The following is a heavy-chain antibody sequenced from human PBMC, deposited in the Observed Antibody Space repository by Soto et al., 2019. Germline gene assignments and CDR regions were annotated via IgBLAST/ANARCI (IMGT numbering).Heavy chain of an antibody. Sequence: GGSLRLSCAGSGFTFSSYSMNWVRQAPGKGLEWVSYISSSSSTIYYADSVKGRFTISRDNAKNSLYLQMNSLRAEDTAVYYCARDFTGSSSVNWGQGTLVTVSS. CDR2: ISSSSSTI. J-gene: IGHJ4*02. CDR3: ARDFTGSSSVN. CDR1: GFTFSSYS. V-gene: IGHV3-48*01. D-gene: IGHD6-6*01.